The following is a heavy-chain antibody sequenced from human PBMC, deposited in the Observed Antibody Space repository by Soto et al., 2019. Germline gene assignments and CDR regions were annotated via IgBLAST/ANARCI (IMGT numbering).Heavy chain of an antibody. V-gene: IGHV4-59*01. J-gene: IGHJ5*02. CDR2: IYYGGST. CDR3: ARKAAAGYNWFDP. Sequence: SETLSLTCTVSGGSISSYYWSWIRQPPGKGLEWIGYIYYGGSTNYNPSLKSRVTISVDTSKNQFSLKLSSVTAADTAVYYCARKAAAGYNWFDPWGQGTLVTVSS. CDR1: GGSISSYY. D-gene: IGHD6-13*01.